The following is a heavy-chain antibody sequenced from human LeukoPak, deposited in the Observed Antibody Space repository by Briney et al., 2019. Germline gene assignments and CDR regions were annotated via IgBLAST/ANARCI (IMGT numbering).Heavy chain of an antibody. Sequence: PGGSLRLSCAAPGFTFSSYAMHWVRQAPGKGLEWVAVISYDGSNKYYADSVKGRFTISRDNSKNTLYLQMNSLRAEDTAVYYCARLSVGAADYWGQGTLVTVSS. CDR1: GFTFSSYA. CDR2: ISYDGSNK. D-gene: IGHD3-16*01. V-gene: IGHV3-30-3*01. J-gene: IGHJ4*02. CDR3: ARLSVGAADY.